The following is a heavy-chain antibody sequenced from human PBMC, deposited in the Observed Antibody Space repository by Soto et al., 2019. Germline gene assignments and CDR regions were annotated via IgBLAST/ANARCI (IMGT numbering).Heavy chain of an antibody. CDR2: VYLSGHT. J-gene: IGHJ4*02. CDR3: ARASIVVSGTRVDF. CDR1: GYSVTSGSY. Sequence: LSLTCTVSGYSVTSGSYWGWFRQPPEKGLEWIGSVYLSGHTYHNPSLMSRVTISIDTSKNQFSLKLTSVTAADSAVYYCARASIVVSGTRVDFWGLGTQVTVYS. V-gene: IGHV4-38-2*02. D-gene: IGHD1-7*01.